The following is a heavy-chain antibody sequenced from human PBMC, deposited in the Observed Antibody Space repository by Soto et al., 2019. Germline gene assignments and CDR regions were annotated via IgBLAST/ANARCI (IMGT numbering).Heavy chain of an antibody. D-gene: IGHD6-19*01. Sequence: QVQLVESGGGVVQPGRSLRLSCAASGFTFSDYALHWVRQAPGKGLEWMAIISYDGNSQYYADSVKGRFTMSRDNSKNTIYLQMGSLRAEDTAVYYCARDIALAGSRYIDYWGQGTLVTVSS. CDR2: ISYDGNSQ. CDR3: ARDIALAGSRYIDY. J-gene: IGHJ4*02. CDR1: GFTFSDYA. V-gene: IGHV3-30-3*01.